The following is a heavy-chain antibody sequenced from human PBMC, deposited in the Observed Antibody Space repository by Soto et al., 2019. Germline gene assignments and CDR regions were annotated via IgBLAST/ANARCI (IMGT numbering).Heavy chain of an antibody. D-gene: IGHD6-19*01. CDR1: GFSLTTTGVG. CDR2: IYWNDDK. CDR3: ARRRCPDSGGWYVEAFDI. J-gene: IGHJ3*02. V-gene: IGHV2-5*01. Sequence: QITLKESGPTQVKPTQTLTLTCTFSGFSLTTTGVGVGWIRQPPGKAPEWLAQIYWNDDKRYSPSLETRLTITKDTTKNQVVLKLTNMAPADTARYFCARRRCPDSGGWYVEAFDIWGQGTMVTVSS.